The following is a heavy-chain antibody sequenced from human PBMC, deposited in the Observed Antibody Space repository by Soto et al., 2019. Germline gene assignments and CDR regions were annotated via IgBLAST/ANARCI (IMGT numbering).Heavy chain of an antibody. Sequence: QVQLVQSGAEVKKPGASVKVSCKASGYTFTSYGISWVRQAPGQGLEWMGWISAYNGNTNYAQKLQGRVTMTTDTYTSTAYMEVRSLRADDTAVYYCARDKIEGDDYGDRGTGMDVWGQGTTVTGCS. D-gene: IGHD4-17*01. J-gene: IGHJ6*02. CDR3: ARDKIEGDDYGDRGTGMDV. CDR1: GYTFTSYG. CDR2: ISAYNGNT. V-gene: IGHV1-18*01.